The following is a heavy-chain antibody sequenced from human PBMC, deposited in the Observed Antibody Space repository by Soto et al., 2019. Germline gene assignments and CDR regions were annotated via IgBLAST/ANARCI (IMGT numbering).Heavy chain of an antibody. CDR2: IRGGGDAT. CDR1: GFTFSGYA. D-gene: IGHD3-10*01. CDR3: ARKVSGSTGRPDLWYFDL. V-gene: IGHV3-23*01. J-gene: IGHJ2*01. Sequence: EVQLLDSGGGLVQPGGSLRLSCAASGFTFSGYALTWVRQAPGKGLEWVSAIRGGGDATFYADSVKGRFTISRDNSKNTLYLQMNPLRAEDTAVYYCARKVSGSTGRPDLWYFDLWGRGTLVTVSS.